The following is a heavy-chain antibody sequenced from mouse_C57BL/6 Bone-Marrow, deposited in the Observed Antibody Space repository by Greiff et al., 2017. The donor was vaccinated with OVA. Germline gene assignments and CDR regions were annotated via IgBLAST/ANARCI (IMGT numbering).Heavy chain of an antibody. CDR2: ISGGGGNT. Sequence: EVQRVESGGGLVKPGGSLKLSCAASGFTFSSYTMSWVRQTPEKRLEWVATISGGGGNTYYPDSVKGRFTISRDNAKNTLYLQMSSLRSEDTALYYCASRDSSGYARFAYWGQGTLVTVSA. V-gene: IGHV5-9*01. J-gene: IGHJ3*01. D-gene: IGHD3-2*02. CDR3: ASRDSSGYARFAY. CDR1: GFTFSSYT.